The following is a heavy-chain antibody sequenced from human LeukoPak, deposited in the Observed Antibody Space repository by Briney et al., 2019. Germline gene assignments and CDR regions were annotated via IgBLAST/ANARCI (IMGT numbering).Heavy chain of an antibody. D-gene: IGHD2-2*01. J-gene: IGHJ4*02. Sequence: HPGGSLRLSCAASGFTFSSYAMSWVRQAPGKGLEWVAFIRYDGSNKYYADSVKGRFTISRDNSKNTLYLQMNSLRAEDTAVYYCAKESTGAYCSSTSCPPGYWGQGTLVTVSS. CDR3: AKESTGAYCSSTSCPPGY. CDR2: IRYDGSNK. CDR1: GFTFSSYA. V-gene: IGHV3-30*02.